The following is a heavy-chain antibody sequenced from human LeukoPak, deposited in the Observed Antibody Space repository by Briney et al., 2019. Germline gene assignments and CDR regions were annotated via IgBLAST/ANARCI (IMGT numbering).Heavy chain of an antibody. J-gene: IGHJ5*02. Sequence: YGXXXXGYYGRWIRQPPGKGLEGRGEINHSGSTNYHPSLKRRVTISVDTSKNQFSLKLSSVTAADTAVYYCASNYYDSSGYSNWFDPWGQGTLVTVSS. V-gene: IGHV4-34*01. CDR2: INHSGST. CDR3: ASNYYDSSGYSNWFDP. CDR1: GXXXXGYY. D-gene: IGHD3-22*01.